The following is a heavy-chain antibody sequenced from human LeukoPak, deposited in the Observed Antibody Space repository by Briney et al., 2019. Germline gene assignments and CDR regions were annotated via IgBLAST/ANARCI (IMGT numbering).Heavy chain of an antibody. J-gene: IGHJ3*02. CDR1: GFTFRSYG. CDR2: IRYDGSNK. Sequence: GGSLRLSCAASGFTFRSYGMHWVREAPGKGREWVAFIRYDGSNKYYADSVKGRFTISRDNSKTALYLQMNSLTAEDTAVYYCAKGGYSPLDAFDIWGQGTMVTVSS. V-gene: IGHV3-30*02. CDR3: AKGGYSPLDAFDI. D-gene: IGHD3-22*01.